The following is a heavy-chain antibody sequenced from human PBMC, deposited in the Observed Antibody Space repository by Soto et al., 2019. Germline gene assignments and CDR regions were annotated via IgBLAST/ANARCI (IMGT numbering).Heavy chain of an antibody. J-gene: IGHJ2*01. CDR3: AIDYCSGDSCNPESYFDP. Sequence: GGSLRLSCAASGFTFSNYSMSWVRQAPGKGLEWVSPISGSGISPCYADSVKGRFTISRDNSKNTLYLQMNSLRAEDTAIYYCAIDYCSGDSCNPESYFDPWRRGPMITVS. D-gene: IGHD2-15*01. CDR2: ISGSGISP. V-gene: IGHV3-23*01. CDR1: GFTFSNYS.